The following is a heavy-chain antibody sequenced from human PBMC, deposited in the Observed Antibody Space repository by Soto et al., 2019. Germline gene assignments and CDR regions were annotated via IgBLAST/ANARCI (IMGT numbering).Heavy chain of an antibody. CDR1: GYTFTTYG. Sequence: GASVKVSCKASGYTFTTYGISWVRQAPGEGLEWLGWINTHNGNTNYAQNLQGRVFMTADRSTNTAYMELRSLRSDDTAIYSCTREGSAPYYYSGMDAWGQGTTVTVSS. V-gene: IGHV1-18*01. J-gene: IGHJ6*02. CDR2: INTHNGNT. CDR3: TREGSAPYYYSGMDA. D-gene: IGHD3-10*01.